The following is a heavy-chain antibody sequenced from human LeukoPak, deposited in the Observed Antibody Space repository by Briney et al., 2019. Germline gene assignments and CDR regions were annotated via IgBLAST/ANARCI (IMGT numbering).Heavy chain of an antibody. Sequence: ASVKVSCKASGYTFTAYYINWVRQAPGQGLEWMGWTNPHSGGAVYAQGFQGRVTMTRDTSISTAYMEVSRLRSDDTAVYYCARFEDYGGNRDVFDIWGQGTLVTVSS. CDR3: ARFEDYGGNRDVFDI. D-gene: IGHD4-23*01. CDR1: GYTFTAYY. V-gene: IGHV1-2*02. J-gene: IGHJ3*02. CDR2: TNPHSGGA.